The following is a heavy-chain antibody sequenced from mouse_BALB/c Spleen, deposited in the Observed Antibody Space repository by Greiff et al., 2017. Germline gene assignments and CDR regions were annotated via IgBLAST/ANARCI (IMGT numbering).Heavy chain of an antibody. CDR2: ISSGGST. J-gene: IGHJ3*01. Sequence: EGHLVESGGGLVKPGGSLKLSCAASGFTFSSYAMSWVRQTPEKRLEWVASISSGGSTYYPDSVKGRFTISRDNARNILYLQMSSLRSEDTAMYYCAVIYYDYPWFAYWGQGTLVTVSA. CDR1: GFTFSSYA. V-gene: IGHV5-6-5*01. CDR3: AVIYYDYPWFAY. D-gene: IGHD2-4*01.